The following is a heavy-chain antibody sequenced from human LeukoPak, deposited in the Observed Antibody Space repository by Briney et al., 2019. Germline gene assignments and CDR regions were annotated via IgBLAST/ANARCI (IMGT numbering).Heavy chain of an antibody. CDR3: ARAIAGIAFFDN. CDR1: GYAFADYY. D-gene: IGHD2-21*01. CDR2: INPTAGTT. V-gene: IGHV1-46*01. J-gene: IGHJ4*02. Sequence: ASVKVSCKASGYAFADYYIHWLRQAPGQGLEWMGIINPTAGTTSSTRKFQGRVTMTRDTSTNTVFMELHSLRSEDTAVYFCARAIAGIAFFDNWGQGTLVTVSS.